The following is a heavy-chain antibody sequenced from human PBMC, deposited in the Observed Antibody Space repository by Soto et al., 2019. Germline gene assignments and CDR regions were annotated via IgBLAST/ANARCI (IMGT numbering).Heavy chain of an antibody. J-gene: IGHJ6*02. CDR3: ARPVVLNGSYYDMDV. D-gene: IGHD1-26*01. V-gene: IGHV4-39*01. Sequence: SETLSLTCTVSGGSISSSSYYWVWIRQPPGKGLEWIGCIYYSGSTYYNPSLKSRVTISVDTSKNQFSLKLSSVTAADRAVYYCARPVVLNGSYYDMDVWGQRTTVTVS. CDR1: GGSISSSSYY. CDR2: IYYSGST.